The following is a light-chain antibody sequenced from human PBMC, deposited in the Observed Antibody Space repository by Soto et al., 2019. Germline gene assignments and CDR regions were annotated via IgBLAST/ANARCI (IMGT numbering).Light chain of an antibody. J-gene: IGKJ4*01. V-gene: IGKV3-15*01. Sequence: EIVMTQSPATLPVSPGESATLSCRASQSVSGNLAWYQQKPGQAPRLLIYVASTRATGIPARFSGSWSGTEFTLTVSSLQSEDFAVYYCQQYNNWPPFTLGGGTKVEIK. CDR3: QQYNNWPPFT. CDR2: VAS. CDR1: QSVSGN.